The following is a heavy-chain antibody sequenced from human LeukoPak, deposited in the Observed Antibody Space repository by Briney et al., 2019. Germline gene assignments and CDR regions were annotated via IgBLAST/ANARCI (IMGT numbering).Heavy chain of an antibody. Sequence: ASVKVSCKASGYTFTGYYMHWVRQAPGQGLEWMGWINPNSGGTNYAQKFQGRVTMTRDTSTSTAYMELSRLRSDDTAVYYCARVTYCGGDCYGDYFDYWGQGTLVTVSS. V-gene: IGHV1-2*02. D-gene: IGHD2-21*01. CDR3: ARVTYCGGDCYGDYFDY. CDR1: GYTFTGYY. J-gene: IGHJ4*02. CDR2: INPNSGGT.